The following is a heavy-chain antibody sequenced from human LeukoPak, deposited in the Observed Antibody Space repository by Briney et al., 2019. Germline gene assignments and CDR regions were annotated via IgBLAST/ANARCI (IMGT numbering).Heavy chain of an antibody. V-gene: IGHV3-23*01. CDR2: ISGSGSST. CDR1: GFSFSSYG. D-gene: IGHD1-14*01. J-gene: IGHJ3*02. Sequence: GGTLRLSCVVSGFSFSSYGMNWVRQAPGKGLEWLSIISGSGSSTFYADSVKGRFTISRDNSKNTLYLQLNSLRAEDTAVYFCAKFRKPMALLGAFDMWGQGTMVTVSS. CDR3: AKFRKPMALLGAFDM.